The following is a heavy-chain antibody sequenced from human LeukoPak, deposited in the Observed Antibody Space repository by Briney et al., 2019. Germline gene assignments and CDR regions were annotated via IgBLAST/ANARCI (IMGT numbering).Heavy chain of an antibody. Sequence: ASVKVSCKASGYTFTGYYMHWVRQAPGQGLEWMGWINPNSGGTNYAQKFQGRVTMTRDTSISTTYMELSRLRSDDTAVYYCASDIAVAGGYAFDIWGQGTMVTVSS. V-gene: IGHV1-2*02. CDR1: GYTFTGYY. CDR2: INPNSGGT. CDR3: ASDIAVAGGYAFDI. D-gene: IGHD6-19*01. J-gene: IGHJ3*02.